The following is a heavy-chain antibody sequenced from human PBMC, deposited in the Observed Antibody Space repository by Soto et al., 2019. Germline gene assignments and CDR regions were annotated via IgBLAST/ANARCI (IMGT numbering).Heavy chain of an antibody. CDR1: GYSFTNYG. CDR2: ISPYNGNT. CDR3: ARDLEQWLVAAFDF. V-gene: IGHV1-18*01. Sequence: ASVKVSCKAPGYSFTNYGISWVRQAPGQGLEWMGWISPYNGNTNYAQKFQGRVTMTTDTSTSTAYMELRSLRSDATAVYYCARDLEQWLVAAFDFWGQGTMVTVSS. D-gene: IGHD6-19*01. J-gene: IGHJ3*01.